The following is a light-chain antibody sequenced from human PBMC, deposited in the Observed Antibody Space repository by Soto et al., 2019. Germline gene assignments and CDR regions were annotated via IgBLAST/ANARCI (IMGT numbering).Light chain of an antibody. Sequence: EIVLTQSPGTLSLSPGERATLSCRASQSVGSVYLAWYQQKPGQAPRLLIYGTSNTATGVPNRFSGSGAGTDFTLTISRLEPEDFAVYYCQQYDTYPLTFGGGTKVVLK. J-gene: IGKJ4*02. CDR3: QQYDTYPLT. CDR2: GTS. CDR1: QSVGSVY. V-gene: IGKV3-20*01.